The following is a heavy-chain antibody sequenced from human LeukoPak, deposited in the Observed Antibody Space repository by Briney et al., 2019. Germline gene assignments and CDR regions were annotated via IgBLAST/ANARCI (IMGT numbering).Heavy chain of an antibody. J-gene: IGHJ4*02. D-gene: IGHD4-17*01. Sequence: GGSLRLSCAASGFTFSSYSMNWVRQAPGKGLGWVSSISSSSSYIYYADSVKGRFTISRENAKNSLYLQMNSLRAEDTAVYYCARYQTTVTTNRIFDYWGQGTLVTVFS. CDR2: ISSSSSYI. CDR1: GFTFSSYS. V-gene: IGHV3-21*01. CDR3: ARYQTTVTTNRIFDY.